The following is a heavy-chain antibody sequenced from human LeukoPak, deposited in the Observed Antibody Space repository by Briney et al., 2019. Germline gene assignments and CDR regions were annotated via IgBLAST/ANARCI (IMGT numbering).Heavy chain of an antibody. Sequence: SETLSLTPAVPLGSPSSAGDYSTCIRQHSGKGLEWIGHIHHSGRTHYNPSLKSRVTISVDTSRNQFSMKLSSVTAADTAVYYCAIGKSSDDGCYMDVGGKGTTVTVSS. CDR3: AIGKSSDDGCYMDV. V-gene: IGHV4-31*11. J-gene: IGHJ6*03. D-gene: IGHD3-22*01. CDR2: IHHSGRT. CDR1: LGSPSSAGDY.